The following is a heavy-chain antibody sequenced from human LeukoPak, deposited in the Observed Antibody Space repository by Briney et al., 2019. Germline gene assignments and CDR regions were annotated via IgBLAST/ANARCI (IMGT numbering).Heavy chain of an antibody. D-gene: IGHD2-15*01. CDR3: ARAPRYCSGGSCIGRAFDI. J-gene: IGHJ3*02. CDR2: IYYSGST. Sequence: SETLSLTCTVSGGSISSYYWSWIRQPPGKGLEWIGYIYYSGSTNYNPSLKSRVTISVDTSKNQFSLKLSSVTAADTAVYYCARAPRYCSGGSCIGRAFDIWGQGTMVTVSS. CDR1: GGSISSYY. V-gene: IGHV4-59*01.